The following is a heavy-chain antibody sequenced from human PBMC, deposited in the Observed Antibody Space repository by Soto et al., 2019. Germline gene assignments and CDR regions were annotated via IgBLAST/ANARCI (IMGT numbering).Heavy chain of an antibody. Sequence: SETLSLTCAVYGGSFSGYYWTWIRQPPGKGLEWIGEITHSGSTNYNPSLKSRVTISVDTSKNQFSLNLNSVTAADTAVYFCARSSVRGWSYWGQGTLVTVSS. CDR2: ITHSGST. V-gene: IGHV4-34*01. CDR3: ARSSVRGWSY. CDR1: GGSFSGYY. J-gene: IGHJ4*02. D-gene: IGHD3-10*02.